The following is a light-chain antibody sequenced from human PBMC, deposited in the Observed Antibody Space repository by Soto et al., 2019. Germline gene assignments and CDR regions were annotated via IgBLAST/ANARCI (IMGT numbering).Light chain of an antibody. J-gene: IGKJ1*01. CDR3: QQYSNSPPWT. Sequence: EIVLTQSPGTLSLSPGDRATLPCRASQSVGSNYLGWYQQKPGQIPRLLIYGTSNRATGTPDRFSGSGSGTDFTLTISRLEPEDFAVYYCQQYSNSPPWTFGQGTKVDIK. V-gene: IGKV3-20*01. CDR2: GTS. CDR1: QSVGSNY.